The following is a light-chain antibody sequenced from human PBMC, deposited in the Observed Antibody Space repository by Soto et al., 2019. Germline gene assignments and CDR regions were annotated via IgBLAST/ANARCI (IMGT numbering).Light chain of an antibody. CDR1: SSDVGSYNL. CDR2: EVN. Sequence: QSALTQPASVSGSPGQSIAISCTGTSSDVGSYNLVSWYQQHPTKAPKLMIYEVNKRPSGVSNRFSGSKSDNTASLTISGLQPEDEADYYCCSYAGSSTLAVFGGGTQLTVL. J-gene: IGLJ7*01. V-gene: IGLV2-23*02. CDR3: CSYAGSSTLAV.